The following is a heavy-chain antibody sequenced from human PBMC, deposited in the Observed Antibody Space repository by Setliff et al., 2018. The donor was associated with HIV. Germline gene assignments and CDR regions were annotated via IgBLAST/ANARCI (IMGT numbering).Heavy chain of an antibody. CDR1: GYTFIDYH. CDR2: ISASSVNT. J-gene: IGHJ6*03. CDR3: ARVPVSNYYYYMDV. V-gene: IGHV1-18*01. Sequence: ASVKVSCKASGYTFIDYHIIWVRQAPGQGLEWVGSISASSVNTNYTQGRVTMTTDISTNTAYMELRSLRSADSAVYYCARVPVSNYYYYMDVWGKGTTVTVSS.